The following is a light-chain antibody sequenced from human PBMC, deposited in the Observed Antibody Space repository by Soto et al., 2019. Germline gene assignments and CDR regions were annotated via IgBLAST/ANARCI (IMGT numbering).Light chain of an antibody. Sequence: DIQMTQSPSSVSASVGDRVTITCRASQGIRSWLAWYQQKPGKAHKLLIYAASSLQSGVPSRFSGSGSGTDFTLTISSLQPEDFATYYCQQANSFPRTFGQGTKVEIK. CDR1: QGIRSW. CDR3: QQANSFPRT. J-gene: IGKJ1*01. CDR2: AAS. V-gene: IGKV1-12*01.